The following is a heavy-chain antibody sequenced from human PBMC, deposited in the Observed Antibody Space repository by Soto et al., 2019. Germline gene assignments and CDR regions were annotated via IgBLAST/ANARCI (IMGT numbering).Heavy chain of an antibody. J-gene: IGHJ4*02. D-gene: IGHD3-10*01. V-gene: IGHV2-5*02. CDR1: GFSFSVNGVA. CDR2: IYWDDDQ. Sequence: QITLKESGPTLVKPTQTLTLTCTFSGFSFSVNGVAVGWIRQPPGQALEWLALIYWDDDQRYNPSLKDRLTITKDTSRNQVVLTMTNMDPVDTVTYYCAHKRDVSRGFKYWGQGTLVTVSS. CDR3: AHKRDVSRGFKY.